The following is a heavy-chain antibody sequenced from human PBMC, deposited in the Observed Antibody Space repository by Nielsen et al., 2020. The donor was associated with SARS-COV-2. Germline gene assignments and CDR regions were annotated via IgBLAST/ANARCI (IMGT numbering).Heavy chain of an antibody. Sequence: SLKISCAASGFTFDDYAMHWVRQAPGKGLEWVSGISWNSGSIGYADSVKGRFTISRDNAKNSLYLQMNSLRAEDTALYYCAKDILEAAGTEGFDYWGQGTLVTVSS. CDR1: GFTFDDYA. J-gene: IGHJ4*02. CDR3: AKDILEAAGTEGFDY. D-gene: IGHD6-13*01. CDR2: ISWNSGSI. V-gene: IGHV3-9*01.